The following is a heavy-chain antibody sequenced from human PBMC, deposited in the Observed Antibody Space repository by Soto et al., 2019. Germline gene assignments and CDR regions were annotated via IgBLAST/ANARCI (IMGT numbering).Heavy chain of an antibody. CDR3: ARHQRPSSGYYPFDH. CDR1: GASISNYY. CDR2: VYYSGST. J-gene: IGHJ4*02. V-gene: IGHV4-59*08. Sequence: WGPLSLTRTVSGASISNYYWSWIRQPPGKRLEWIGYVYYSGSTSYNPSLKSRVTVSVDTSKNQFSLRLSSVTAADTAVYYCARHQRPSSGYYPFDHWGQGTLVTV. D-gene: IGHD3-22*01.